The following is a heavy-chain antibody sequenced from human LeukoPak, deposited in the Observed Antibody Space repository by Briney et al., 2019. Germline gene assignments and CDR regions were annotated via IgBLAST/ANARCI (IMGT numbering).Heavy chain of an antibody. CDR2: ISSNGGST. CDR3: ARSVTTVTTGLDY. D-gene: IGHD4-17*01. V-gene: IGHV3-64*01. Sequence: GGSLRLSCAASGFTFSSYAMHWGRQAPGKGLEYVSAISSNGGSTYYANSVKGRFTISRDNSKNTLYLQMGSLRAEDMAVYYCARSVTTVTTGLDYWGQGTLVTVSS. J-gene: IGHJ4*02. CDR1: GFTFSSYA.